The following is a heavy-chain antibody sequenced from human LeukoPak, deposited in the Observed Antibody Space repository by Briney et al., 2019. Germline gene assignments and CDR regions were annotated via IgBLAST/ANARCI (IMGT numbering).Heavy chain of an antibody. V-gene: IGHV3-7*01. J-gene: IGHJ4*02. CDR2: IKPDGSES. CDR3: ANGKYYYPY. D-gene: IGHD3-10*01. Sequence: GGSLRLSCVDSGFIFSSYLMSWVRRAPGKGLEWVANIKPDGSESYYLDSVKGRFTISRDNAKNSLYLQMNSLRGEDTAVYYCANGKYYYPYWGQGTLVTVSS. CDR1: GFIFSSYL.